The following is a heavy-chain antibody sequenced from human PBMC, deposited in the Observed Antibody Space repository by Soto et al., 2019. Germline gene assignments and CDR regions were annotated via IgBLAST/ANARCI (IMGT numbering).Heavy chain of an antibody. CDR1: GFTFSSYA. D-gene: IGHD3-10*01. V-gene: IGHV3-23*01. CDR2: ISGSGGST. J-gene: IGHJ4*02. Sequence: EVQLLESGGGLVQPGGSLRLSCAASGFTFSSYAMSWVRQAPGKGLEWVSAISGSGGSTYYADSVKGRFTISRDNSKNTLYLQMNSLRAEDTAVYYCAKEGLLWFGELPTLWSGFAFDYWGQGTLVTVSS. CDR3: AKEGLLWFGELPTLWSGFAFDY.